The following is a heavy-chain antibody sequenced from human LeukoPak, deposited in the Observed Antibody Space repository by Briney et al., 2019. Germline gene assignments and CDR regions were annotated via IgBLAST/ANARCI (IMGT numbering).Heavy chain of an antibody. V-gene: IGHV1-18*01. CDR1: GYTFTSYG. CDR2: ISAYNGNT. Sequence: ASVKVSCKASGYTFTSYGISWVRQAPGQGLEWMGWISAYNGNTNYAQKLQGRVTMTTDTSTSTAYMELRSLRSDDTAVYYCARDPGTGIVGATLSDYWGQGTLVTVSS. CDR3: ARDPGTGIVGATLSDY. J-gene: IGHJ4*02. D-gene: IGHD1-26*01.